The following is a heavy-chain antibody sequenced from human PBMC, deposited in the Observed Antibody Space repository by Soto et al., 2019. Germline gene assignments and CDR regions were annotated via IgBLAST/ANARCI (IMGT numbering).Heavy chain of an antibody. CDR2: ISGSSGST. V-gene: IGHV3-23*01. D-gene: IGHD3-3*01. CDR1: GFTFSSYA. Sequence: GGSLRLSCAASGFTFSSYAMSWVRQAPGKGLEWVSAISGSSGSTYYADSVKGRFTISRDNSKNTLYLQMNSLRAEDTAVYYCAKDYDFWSGSNTGTEADAFDIWGQGTMVTVSS. J-gene: IGHJ3*02. CDR3: AKDYDFWSGSNTGTEADAFDI.